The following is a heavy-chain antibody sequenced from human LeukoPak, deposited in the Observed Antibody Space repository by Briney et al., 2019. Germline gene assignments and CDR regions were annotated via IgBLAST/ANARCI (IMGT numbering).Heavy chain of an antibody. V-gene: IGHV3-21*01. CDR2: IDPSSTYI. CDR3: ARGRNVLRYFDWSGTYYFDY. Sequence: GGSLRLSCAASGFTFRSYSMNWVRQAPGKGLEWVSAIDPSSTYIYYADSVKGRFTISRDNSKNTLYLQMNSLRAEDTAVYYCARGRNVLRYFDWSGTYYFDYWGQGTLVTVSS. D-gene: IGHD3-9*01. CDR1: GFTFRSYS. J-gene: IGHJ4*02.